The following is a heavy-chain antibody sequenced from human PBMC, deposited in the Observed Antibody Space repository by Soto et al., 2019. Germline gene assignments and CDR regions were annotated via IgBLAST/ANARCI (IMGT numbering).Heavy chain of an antibody. V-gene: IGHV3-7*01. Sequence: AQEKGLEWVANIKQDGSEKYSVDSVKGRFTISRDNAKNSLYLQMNSLRAEDTAIYYCARDVPITMVRGGPGDVWGKGTTVTVSS. D-gene: IGHD3-10*01. CDR3: ARDVPITMVRGGPGDV. J-gene: IGHJ6*04. CDR2: IKQDGSEK.